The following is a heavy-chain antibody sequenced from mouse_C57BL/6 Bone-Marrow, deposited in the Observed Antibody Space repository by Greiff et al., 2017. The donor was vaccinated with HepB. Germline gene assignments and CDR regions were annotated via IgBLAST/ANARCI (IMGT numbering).Heavy chain of an antibody. D-gene: IGHD1-1*01. CDR2: ISYDGSN. V-gene: IGHV3-6*01. CDR3: AREGDYSFAY. J-gene: IGHJ3*01. CDR1: GYSITSGYY. Sequence: VQLKESGPGLVKPSQSLSLTCSVTGYSITSGYYWNWIRQFPGNKLEWMGYISYDGSNNYNPSLKNRISITRDTSKNQFFLKLNSVTTEDTATYYCAREGDYSFAYWGQGTLVTVSA.